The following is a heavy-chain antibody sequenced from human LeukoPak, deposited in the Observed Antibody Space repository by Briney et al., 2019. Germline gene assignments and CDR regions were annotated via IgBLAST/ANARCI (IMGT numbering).Heavy chain of an antibody. J-gene: IGHJ4*02. Sequence: PGGSLRLSCAASLFTFSTYSMNWVRQAPGKGLEWVSSITSSGGTTYSADSVKGRFTISRDNSKNTLYLQMNSLRAEDTAIYYCANTEWELDYWGQGTLVTVSS. CDR3: ANTEWELDY. CDR2: ITSSGGTT. V-gene: IGHV3-23*01. CDR1: LFTFSTYS. D-gene: IGHD1-26*01.